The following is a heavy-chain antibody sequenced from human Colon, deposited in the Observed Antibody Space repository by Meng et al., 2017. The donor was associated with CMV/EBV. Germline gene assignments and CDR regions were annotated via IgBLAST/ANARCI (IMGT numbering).Heavy chain of an antibody. CDR2: ISSSSDYI. CDR1: GFTLNSYT. CDR3: ARDMFTMAVAGTRSDN. D-gene: IGHD6-19*01. V-gene: IGHV3-21*01. Sequence: SGFTLNSYTMQWVRQAPGKGLEWVSSISSSSDYIFYADSVKGRFTISRDNAKNSLYLQMNSLRAEDTAVYYCARDMFTMAVAGTRSDNWGQGTLVTVSS. J-gene: IGHJ4*02.